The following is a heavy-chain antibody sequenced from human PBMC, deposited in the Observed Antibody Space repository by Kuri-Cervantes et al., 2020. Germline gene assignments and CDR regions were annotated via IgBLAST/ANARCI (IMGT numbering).Heavy chain of an antibody. V-gene: IGHV3-53*01. CDR3: AREFGVATVTTFVDC. CDR1: GFTVSSNY. CDR2: IYSGGST. D-gene: IGHD4-17*01. J-gene: IGHJ4*02. Sequence: GGSLRLSCATSGFTVSSNYMSWVRQAPGTGLEWVSVIYSGGSTYYADSVKGRFTISRDNSKNTLYLQMNSLRAEDTAVYYCAREFGVATVTTFVDCWGQGTLVTVSS.